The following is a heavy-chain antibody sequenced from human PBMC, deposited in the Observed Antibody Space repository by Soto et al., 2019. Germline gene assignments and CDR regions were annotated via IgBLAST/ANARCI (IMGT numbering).Heavy chain of an antibody. Sequence: ASVKVSCKASGYTFTGYYMHWVRQAPGQGLEWMGWINPNSGGTNYAQKFQGWVTMTRDTSISTAYMELSRLRSDDTAVYYCARKLYFDWLLLSADYYYYGMDVWGQGTTVTVSS. V-gene: IGHV1-2*04. CDR3: ARKLYFDWLLLSADYYYYGMDV. CDR1: GYTFTGYY. J-gene: IGHJ6*02. CDR2: INPNSGGT. D-gene: IGHD3-9*01.